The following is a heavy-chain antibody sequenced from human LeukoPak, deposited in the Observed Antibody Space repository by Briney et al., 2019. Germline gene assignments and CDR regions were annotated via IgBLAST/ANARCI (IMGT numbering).Heavy chain of an antibody. CDR2: ISAYNGNT. Sequence: ASVKVSCKASGYTFTSYGISWVRQAPGQGLEWMGWISAYNGNTNYAQKLQGRVTMTTDTSTSAAYMELRSLRSDDTAVYYCARGKNWSDSSGWYGERLFDYWGQGTLVTVSS. CDR1: GYTFTSYG. D-gene: IGHD6-19*01. V-gene: IGHV1-18*01. J-gene: IGHJ4*02. CDR3: ARGKNWSDSSGWYGERLFDY.